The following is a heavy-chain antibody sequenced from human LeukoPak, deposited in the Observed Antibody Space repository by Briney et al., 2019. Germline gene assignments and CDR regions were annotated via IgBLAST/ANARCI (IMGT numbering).Heavy chain of an antibody. D-gene: IGHD6-6*01. J-gene: IGHJ4*02. Sequence: ASVKVSCQASGYTFTSYSLHWVRQAPGQGLEWMGVINPSGGSTTYAQKFQGRVTMTSDMSTSTVDMELSSLRSEDTAVYFCARDRGLAARYDSWGQGTLVTISS. CDR2: INPSGGST. CDR3: ARDRGLAARYDS. V-gene: IGHV1-46*01. CDR1: GYTFTSYS.